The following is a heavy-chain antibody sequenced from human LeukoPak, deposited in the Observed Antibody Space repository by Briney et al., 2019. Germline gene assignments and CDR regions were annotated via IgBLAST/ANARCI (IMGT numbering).Heavy chain of an antibody. V-gene: IGHV4-31*03. CDR1: GGSINYYY. CDR3: ARESITGSNWFDP. D-gene: IGHD1-20*01. J-gene: IGHJ5*02. CDR2: IYYSGST. Sequence: SETLSLTCTVSGGSINYYYWSWIRQHPGKGLEWIGYIYYSGSTYYNPSLKSRVTISVDTSKNQFSLKLSSVTAADTAVYYCARESITGSNWFDPWGQGTLVTVSS.